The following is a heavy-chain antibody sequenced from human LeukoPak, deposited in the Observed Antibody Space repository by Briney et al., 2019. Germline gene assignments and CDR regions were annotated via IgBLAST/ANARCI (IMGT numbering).Heavy chain of an antibody. CDR1: GFTFDDYA. D-gene: IGHD1-26*01. Sequence: GGSLRLSCAASGFTFDDYAMHWVRQAPGKGLEWVSGISWNSGSIGYADSVKGRFTISRDNAKNTLYLQMNSLRAEDTAVYYCARDSGVVGATPDYWGQGTLVTVSS. V-gene: IGHV3-9*01. CDR3: ARDSGVVGATPDY. J-gene: IGHJ4*02. CDR2: ISWNSGSI.